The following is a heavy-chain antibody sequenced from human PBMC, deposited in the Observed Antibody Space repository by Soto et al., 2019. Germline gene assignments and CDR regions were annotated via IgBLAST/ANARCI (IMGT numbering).Heavy chain of an antibody. V-gene: IGHV1-69*12. CDR3: GMDSRYRVDAFEI. CDR1: GGTFSRFS. CDR2: IMPMFGTE. Sequence: QVQLVQSGAEVKKPGSSVKVSCKASGGTFSRFSFNWVRQAPGQGLEWMGGIMPMFGTEKNAQKFQDKVTLTADESTGTAYMELSRLTSEDTAVYYCGMDSRYRVDAFEIWGQGTLVTVSS. J-gene: IGHJ3*02. D-gene: IGHD5-18*01.